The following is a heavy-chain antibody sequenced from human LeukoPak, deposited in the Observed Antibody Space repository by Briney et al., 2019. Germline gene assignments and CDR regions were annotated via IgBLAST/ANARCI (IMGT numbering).Heavy chain of an antibody. CDR2: MNPNNGNT. CDR3: TRGGPVAGTHKYFQH. Sequence: ASVTVSCKASGYTFTSYDINWVRQAPGQGLEWMGWMNPNNGNTDYAQKFQGRVTLTRNTSISTAYMELSSLRSEDTAMYYCTRGGPVAGTHKYFQHWGQGTLVTVSS. J-gene: IGHJ1*01. D-gene: IGHD6-19*01. CDR1: GYTFTSYD. V-gene: IGHV1-8*01.